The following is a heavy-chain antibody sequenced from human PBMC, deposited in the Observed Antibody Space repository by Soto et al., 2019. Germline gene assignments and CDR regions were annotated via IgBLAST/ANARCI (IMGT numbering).Heavy chain of an antibody. D-gene: IGHD6-19*01. J-gene: IGHJ6*02. CDR3: ARAVAGGVYYYYGMDV. V-gene: IGHV1-69*01. CDR1: GGTLRSYA. Sequence: QVQLVQSGAEVKKPGSSVKVSCRASGGTLRSYAINWVRQAPGQGLEWMGGIIPIFGTADYAQKFQGRVTITADESTSTAYMELSSLRSEDTVVYYCARAVAGGVYYYYGMDVWGQGTTVTVSS. CDR2: IIPIFGTA.